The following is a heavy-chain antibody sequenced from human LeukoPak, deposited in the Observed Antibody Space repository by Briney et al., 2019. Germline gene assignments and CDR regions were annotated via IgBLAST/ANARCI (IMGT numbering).Heavy chain of an antibody. V-gene: IGHV3-66*02. J-gene: IGHJ6*02. CDR2: TFSGGST. CDR3: ARETNYYGMDV. Sequence: AGSLRLSSAASTFTVSSNYMDCVRQAPREWMEWVSVTFSGGSTYYADSVKGRFTISRDNSKNTLYLQMNSLRAEDTAVYYCARETNYYGMDVWGQGTTVTVSS. CDR1: TFTVSSNY.